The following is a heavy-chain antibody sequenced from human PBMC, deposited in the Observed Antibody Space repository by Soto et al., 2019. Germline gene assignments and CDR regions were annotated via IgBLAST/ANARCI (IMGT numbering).Heavy chain of an antibody. Sequence: GGSLRPSCAASGFTFSNYGMHWVRQAPGKGLEWVAIIWHDGNNKYYGDSVRGRFIMSRGNSKNRLYLQMNSLRAEDTALYYCPSVLVGASDS. CDR3: PSVLVGASDS. J-gene: IGHJ5*01. CDR2: IWHDGNNK. CDR1: GFTFSNYG. V-gene: IGHV3-33*01.